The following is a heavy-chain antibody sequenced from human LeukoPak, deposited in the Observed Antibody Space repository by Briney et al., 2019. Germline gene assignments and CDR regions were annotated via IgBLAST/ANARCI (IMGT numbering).Heavy chain of an antibody. Sequence: SETLSLTCTVSSGSISTSNYYWGWVRQPPGKALEWIGNIFYSGSTNYNPSLKSRVTISVDTSKNQFSLKLSSVTAADTAVYYCARGPFDSSGYIPYYFDYWGQGTLVTVSS. CDR2: IFYSGST. D-gene: IGHD3-22*01. CDR3: ARGPFDSSGYIPYYFDY. CDR1: SGSISTSNYY. J-gene: IGHJ4*02. V-gene: IGHV4-39*07.